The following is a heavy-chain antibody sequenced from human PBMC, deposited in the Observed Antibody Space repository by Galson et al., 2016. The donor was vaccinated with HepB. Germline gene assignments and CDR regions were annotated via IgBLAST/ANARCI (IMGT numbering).Heavy chain of an antibody. D-gene: IGHD2-2*01. Sequence: SLRLSCAASGFTFSDYWMNWLRQAPGKGLEWVANINQDGTAEYYLDSVKGRFTIARDNAKDSLYLQMNSLRAEDTAVYYCAKPIPSPGTWNFASWGQGTLVSVSS. CDR1: GFTFSDYW. J-gene: IGHJ4*02. CDR2: INQDGTAE. CDR3: AKPIPSPGTWNFAS. V-gene: IGHV3-7*03.